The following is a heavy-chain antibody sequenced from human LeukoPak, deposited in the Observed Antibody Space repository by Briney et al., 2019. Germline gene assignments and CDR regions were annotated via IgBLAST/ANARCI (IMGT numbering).Heavy chain of an antibody. CDR1: LDSTTSNF. V-gene: IGHV4-4*02. CDR2: IHRSGST. CDR3: AREIVGGFNPGAY. D-gene: IGHD1-14*01. Sequence: PSETLSLTCTVSLDSTTSNFWSWVRQPPGKGLEWIGEIHRSGSTHYNPSLQSRVTISIDRSKNQIALELSSVTAADTAVYYCAREIVGGFNPGAYWGQGTLVTVSS. J-gene: IGHJ4*02.